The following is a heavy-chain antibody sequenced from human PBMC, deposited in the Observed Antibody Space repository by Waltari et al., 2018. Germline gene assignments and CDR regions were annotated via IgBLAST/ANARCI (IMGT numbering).Heavy chain of an antibody. Sequence: EVQLVESGGGLVQPGRSLRLSCTSSGFTFGDCAISWVRQAPGKGLEWVGFIRIKTDGGTTEFDESVKGRFTISRDDSKSIAYLQMNSLKTEDTAVYYCTRDSRIAAAGVYYFDYWGQGTLVTVSS. CDR3: TRDSRIAAAGVYYFDY. CDR2: IRIKTDGGTT. CDR1: GFTFGDCA. J-gene: IGHJ4*02. D-gene: IGHD6-13*01. V-gene: IGHV3-49*04.